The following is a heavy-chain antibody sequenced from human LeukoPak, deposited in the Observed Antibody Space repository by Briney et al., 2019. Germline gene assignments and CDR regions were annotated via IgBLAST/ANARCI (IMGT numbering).Heavy chain of an antibody. CDR2: MYYSGST. Sequence: KPSETLSLTCTVSGGSISSRSYYWGWIRQPPGKGLEWIGSMYYSGSTYYNPSLKSRVTISIDTSKNQFSLKLSSVTAADTAMYYCAREKTYSDFWSPFDYWGQGTLVTVSS. CDR1: GGSISSRSYY. CDR3: AREKTYSDFWSPFDY. D-gene: IGHD3-3*01. V-gene: IGHV4-39*07. J-gene: IGHJ4*02.